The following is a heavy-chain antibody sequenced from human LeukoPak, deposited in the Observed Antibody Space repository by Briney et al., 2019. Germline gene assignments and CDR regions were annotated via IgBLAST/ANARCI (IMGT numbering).Heavy chain of an antibody. CDR1: GGSISSGGYY. J-gene: IGHJ4*02. CDR3: ARARLRYSSGWYYFDY. V-gene: IGHV4-61*08. CDR2: IYYSGST. D-gene: IGHD6-19*01. Sequence: SQTLSLTCIVSGGSISSGGYYWGWIRQPPGKGLEWIGYIYYSGSTNYNPSLKSRVTISVDTSKNQFSLKLSSVTAADTAVYYCARARLRYSSGWYYFDYWGQGTLVTVSS.